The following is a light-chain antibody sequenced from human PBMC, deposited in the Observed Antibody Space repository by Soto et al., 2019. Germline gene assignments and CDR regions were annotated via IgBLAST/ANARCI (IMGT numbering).Light chain of an antibody. CDR3: QQYGRSPWT. CDR2: GAS. V-gene: IGKV3-20*01. Sequence: EIVLTQSPGTLTLSPGERATLSRRVSQSGSSNYLAWYQQKPGQAPRLLIYGASSRATGIPDRFSGSGSGTDFTLTISRLEPEDFAVYYCQQYGRSPWTFGQGTKVDIK. CDR1: QSGSSNY. J-gene: IGKJ1*01.